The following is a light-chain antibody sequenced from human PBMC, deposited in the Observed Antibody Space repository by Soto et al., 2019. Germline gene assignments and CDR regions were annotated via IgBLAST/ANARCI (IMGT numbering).Light chain of an antibody. Sequence: EIVMTQSPATLSVSPGERATLSCRASQSVNSNLAWYQQKPGQAPRLLIYGESTRATGIPARFSGSGPGTEFTLTIGSLQSEDFAVYYCQQYNNWPLTFGGGTKVEIK. CDR3: QQYNNWPLT. V-gene: IGKV3-15*01. CDR1: QSVNSN. J-gene: IGKJ4*01. CDR2: GES.